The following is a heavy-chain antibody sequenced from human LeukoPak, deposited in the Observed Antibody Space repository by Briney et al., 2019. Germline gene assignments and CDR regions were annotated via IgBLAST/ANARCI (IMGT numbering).Heavy chain of an antibody. V-gene: IGHV3-7*03. Sequence: PGGSLRLSCAASGFTFSNYWMTWVRQAPGKGLEWVATIKQDGSEIFYVDSVKGQFTISRDNAKNTLYLQMNSLRAEDTAVYYCASLPGSIAAARYFQHWGQGTLVTVSS. CDR1: GFTFSNYW. CDR2: IKQDGSEI. D-gene: IGHD6-13*01. J-gene: IGHJ1*01. CDR3: ASLPGSIAAARYFQH.